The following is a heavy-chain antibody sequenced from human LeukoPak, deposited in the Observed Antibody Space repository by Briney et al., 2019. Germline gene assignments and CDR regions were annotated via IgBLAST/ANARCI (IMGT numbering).Heavy chain of an antibody. Sequence: GGSLRLSCAASGFTFSSYAMHWVRQAPGKGLEWVAVISYDGSNKYYADSVKGRFTISRDNSKNTLYLQMNSLRAEDTAVYYCAKVGPTYCSGGSCYGRGFDYWGQGTLVTVSS. D-gene: IGHD2-15*01. J-gene: IGHJ4*02. CDR3: AKVGPTYCSGGSCYGRGFDY. CDR1: GFTFSSYA. CDR2: ISYDGSNK. V-gene: IGHV3-30-3*01.